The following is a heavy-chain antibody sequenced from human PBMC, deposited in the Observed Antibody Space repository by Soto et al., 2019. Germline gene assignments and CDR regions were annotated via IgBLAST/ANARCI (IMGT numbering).Heavy chain of an antibody. CDR3: ARSVAVPGAHIDY. CDR2: VYYTGST. Sequence: SETLSLTCSVSGGSISGSYWSWIRQSPGKGLEWLGYVYYTGSTNYSPSLRSRVSISVDTSRNEFSLRLSSVTAAETAVYFCARSVAVPGAHIDYWGQGTQVTV. J-gene: IGHJ4*02. V-gene: IGHV4-59*01. D-gene: IGHD6-13*01. CDR1: GGSISGSY.